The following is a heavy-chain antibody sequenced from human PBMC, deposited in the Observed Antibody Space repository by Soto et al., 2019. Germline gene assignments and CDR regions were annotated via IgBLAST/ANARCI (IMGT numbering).Heavy chain of an antibody. Sequence: GGSLRLSCAASGFKFSNYAMSWVRQAPGKGLEWVSLISATGGGTYYADSVKGRFTISRDNSHNTLYLQVHSLTAEDTAVYYCAKDRRAGGNSAFYFDLWGQGAQVTVSS. J-gene: IGHJ4*02. CDR3: AKDRRAGGNSAFYFDL. CDR1: GFKFSNYA. D-gene: IGHD3-16*01. V-gene: IGHV3-23*01. CDR2: ISATGGGT.